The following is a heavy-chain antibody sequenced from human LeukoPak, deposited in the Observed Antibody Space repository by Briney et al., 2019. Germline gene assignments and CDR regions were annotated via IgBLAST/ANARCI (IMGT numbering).Heavy chain of an antibody. V-gene: IGHV3-30-3*01. D-gene: IGHD6-19*01. CDR2: ISYDGSNK. Sequence: GGSLRLSCAASGFTFSSYAMHWVRQAPGKGLEWVAVISYDGSNKYYADSVKGRFTISRDNSKNTLYLQMNSLRAEDTAVYYCARDLAVAGTYLVRSDAFDIWGQGTMVTVSS. CDR1: GFTFSSYA. J-gene: IGHJ3*02. CDR3: ARDLAVAGTYLVRSDAFDI.